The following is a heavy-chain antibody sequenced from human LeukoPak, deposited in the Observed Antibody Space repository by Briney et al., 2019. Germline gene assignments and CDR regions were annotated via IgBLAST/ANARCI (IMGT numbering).Heavy chain of an antibody. J-gene: IGHJ3*02. Sequence: SETLSLTCTVSGGSISSYYWSWIRQPPGKGLEWIGYIYTSGSTNYNPSLKSRVTISVDTPKNQFSLKLSSVTAADTAVYYCARMDSSGWYVGAFDIWGQGTMVTVSS. CDR3: ARMDSSGWYVGAFDI. CDR1: GGSISSYY. V-gene: IGHV4-4*09. CDR2: IYTSGST. D-gene: IGHD6-19*01.